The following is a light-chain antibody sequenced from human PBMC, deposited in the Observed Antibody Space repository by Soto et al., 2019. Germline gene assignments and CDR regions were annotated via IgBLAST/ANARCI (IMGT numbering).Light chain of an antibody. V-gene: IGKV1-5*01. CDR3: QQYDTYPWT. J-gene: IGKJ1*01. CDR1: QRMSAW. Sequence: IQMTQSPSSLSASVGDRVIITCRASQRMSAWLAWYQQKPGKAPKLLIYDASSLENGVPSRFSGSGSGTEFTLTISSLQPDDFATYYCQQYDTYPWTFGQGTKWIS. CDR2: DAS.